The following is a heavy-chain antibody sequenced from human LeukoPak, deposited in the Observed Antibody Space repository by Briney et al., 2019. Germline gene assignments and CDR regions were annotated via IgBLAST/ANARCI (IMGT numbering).Heavy chain of an antibody. J-gene: IGHJ4*02. CDR3: ARGYDYDDYGVVE. CDR1: GFTFSNYG. Sequence: PGGSLRLSCAASGFTFSNYGMHWVRQAPGKGLEWVAVIWYDGSNKYYSDSVRGRFTISRDNSKNTLYLQMNSLRAEDTAVYYCARGYDYDDYGVVEWGQGTLVTVSP. CDR2: IWYDGSNK. V-gene: IGHV3-33*01. D-gene: IGHD4-17*01.